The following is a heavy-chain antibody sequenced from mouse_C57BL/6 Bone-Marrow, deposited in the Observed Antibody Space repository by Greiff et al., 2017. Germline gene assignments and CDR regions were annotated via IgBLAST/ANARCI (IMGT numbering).Heavy chain of an antibody. CDR2: IYPGDGDT. CDR1: GYAFSSSW. V-gene: IGHV1-82*01. Sequence: VQLQQSGPELVKPGASVKISCKASGYAFSSSWMNWVKQRPGKGLEWIGRIYPGDGDTNYNGKFKGKATLTADKSSSTAYMQLSSLTSEDSAVYFCARREIYYGNYEGAMDYWGQGTSVTVSS. CDR3: ARREIYYGNYEGAMDY. J-gene: IGHJ4*01. D-gene: IGHD2-1*01.